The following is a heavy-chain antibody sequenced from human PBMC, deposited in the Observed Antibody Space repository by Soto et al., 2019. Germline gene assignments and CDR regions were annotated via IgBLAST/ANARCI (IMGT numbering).Heavy chain of an antibody. CDR1: GYSFTSYW. CDR2: IDPSDSYT. D-gene: IGHD3-9*01. Sequence: GESLKISCKGSGYSFTSYWISWVRQMPGKGLEWMGRIDPSDSYTNYSPSFQGHVTISADKSLSTAYLQWSSLKASDTAMYYWARLPYDILIPADYWGQGTLVTVSS. J-gene: IGHJ4*02. CDR3: ARLPYDILIPADY. V-gene: IGHV5-10-1*01.